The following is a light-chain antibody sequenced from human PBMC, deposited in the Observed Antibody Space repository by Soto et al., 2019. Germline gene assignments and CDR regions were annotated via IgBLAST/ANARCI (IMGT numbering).Light chain of an antibody. CDR2: DAS. CDR3: QQYVWSPPSWT. Sequence: ETVLTQSPGTLSLSPGERATLSCRASQSVSSSYLAWYQQKPGQAPRLLIYDASSRATGIPDRFSGSGSGTDFTLTISRLEPEDFAVYYCQQYVWSPPSWTFGQGTKVEIK. CDR1: QSVSSSY. V-gene: IGKV3-20*01. J-gene: IGKJ1*01.